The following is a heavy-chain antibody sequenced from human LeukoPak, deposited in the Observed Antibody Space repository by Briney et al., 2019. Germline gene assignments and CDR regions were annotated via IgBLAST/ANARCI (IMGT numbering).Heavy chain of an antibody. V-gene: IGHV1-18*01. CDR3: ARDHWGYYDILTEDY. J-gene: IGHJ4*02. CDR2: ISAYNGNT. CDR1: GYTFTSYG. Sequence: ASVKVSCKASGYTFTSYGISWVRQAPGQGLEWMGWISAYNGNTNYAQKLQGRVTMTTDTSTSTAYMELRSLRSDDTAVYYCARDHWGYYDILTEDYWGQGTLVTVSS. D-gene: IGHD3-9*01.